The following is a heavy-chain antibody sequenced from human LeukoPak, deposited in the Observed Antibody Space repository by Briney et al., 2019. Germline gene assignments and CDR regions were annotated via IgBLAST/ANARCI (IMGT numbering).Heavy chain of an antibody. CDR1: GFTVTNYG. V-gene: IGHV3-23*01. D-gene: IGHD1-14*01. CDR2: INGRGDET. J-gene: IGHJ6*04. Sequence: GGSLRLSCAASGFTVTNYGMVWVRQAPGKGLEWVSSINGRGDETHHADSVKGRFTISRDNSKNTLSLQMNSLRAEHTAVYYCAKDLDRAYYYYGMDVWREGTTLSVSS. CDR3: AKDLDRAYYYYGMDV.